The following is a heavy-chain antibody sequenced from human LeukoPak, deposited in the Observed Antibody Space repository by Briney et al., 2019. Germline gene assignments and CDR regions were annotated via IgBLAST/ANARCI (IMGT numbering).Heavy chain of an antibody. J-gene: IGHJ4*02. D-gene: IGHD2-2*01. V-gene: IGHV3-15*01. CDR2: IKSKTDGGTT. Sequence: PGGSLTLSCAASGLTFRNAWMSWVRQAPGKGLEWIGRIKSKTDGGTTDYAAPVKGRFTISRDDSKNTLYLQMNSLKTEDTAVYYCWLYCSTTSCPGRFAYWGQGTLVTVSS. CDR3: WLYCSTTSCPGRFAY. CDR1: GLTFRNAW.